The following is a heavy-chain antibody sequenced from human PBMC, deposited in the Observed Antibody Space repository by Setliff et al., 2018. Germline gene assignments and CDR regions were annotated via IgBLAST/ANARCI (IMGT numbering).Heavy chain of an antibody. CDR2: IYYSGST. CDR1: GGSISSGGYY. CDR3: ARDRRIVGARHAFDI. D-gene: IGHD1-26*01. V-gene: IGHV4-31*03. Sequence: SETLSLTCTVSGGSISSGGYYWSWIRQHPGKGLEWIGYIYYSGSTYYNPSPKSRVTISVDTSKNQFSLKLSSVTAADTAVYYCARDRRIVGARHAFDIWGQGTMVTVSS. J-gene: IGHJ3*02.